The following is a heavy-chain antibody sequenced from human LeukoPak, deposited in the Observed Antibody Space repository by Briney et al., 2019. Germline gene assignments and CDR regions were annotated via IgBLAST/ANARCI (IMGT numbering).Heavy chain of an antibody. CDR3: ARDITYYYDSSGYFWSY. CDR2: ISSSGRTM. D-gene: IGHD3-22*01. V-gene: IGHV3-48*03. CDR1: GFTFSSYE. J-gene: IGHJ4*02. Sequence: GGSLRLSCAASGFTFSSYEMNWVRQAPGKGLEWVSYISSSGRTMYYADSVRGRFTISRDNAKNSLYLQMNSLRAEDTAVYYCARDITYYYDSSGYFWSYWGQGTLVTVSS.